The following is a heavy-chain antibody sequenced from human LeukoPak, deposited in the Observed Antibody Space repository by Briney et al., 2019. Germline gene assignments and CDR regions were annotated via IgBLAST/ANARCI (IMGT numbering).Heavy chain of an antibody. CDR1: GFTFSSYS. CDR2: ISSSSSYL. D-gene: IGHD2-2*01. J-gene: IGHJ6*02. CDR3: ARDRVVPAAAMDV. Sequence: GSLRLSCAASGFTFSSYSMNWVRQAPGKGLEWVSSISSSSSYLYYADSVKGRFTISRDNAKNSLYLQMNSLRAEDTAVYYCARDRVVPAAAMDVWGQGTTVTVSS. V-gene: IGHV3-21*01.